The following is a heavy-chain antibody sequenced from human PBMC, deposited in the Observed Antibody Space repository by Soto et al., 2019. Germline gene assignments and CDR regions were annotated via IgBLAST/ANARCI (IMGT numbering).Heavy chain of an antibody. CDR1: GFIFGDYG. D-gene: IGHD6-6*01. CDR2: IRNKGYGEST. V-gene: IGHV3-49*04. J-gene: IGHJ4*02. CDR3: TRFLAARLDF. Sequence: PGGSLRLSCTASGFIFGDYGMSWVRQAPGKGLGYIGLIRNKGYGESTEYAASVKGRFTISRDDSKSIVYLQMNNLKTEDTAVYYCTRFLAARLDFWGQGVLVTVSS.